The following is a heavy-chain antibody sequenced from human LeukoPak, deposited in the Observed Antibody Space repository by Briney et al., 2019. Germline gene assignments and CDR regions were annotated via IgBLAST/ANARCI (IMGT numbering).Heavy chain of an antibody. CDR1: GFTFTSSA. J-gene: IGHJ4*02. V-gene: IGHV1-58*01. D-gene: IGHD5-18*01. Sequence: SVKVSCKASGFTFTSSAVQWVRQARGQRLEWIGWIVVGSGNTNYAQKFQERVTITRDMSTSTAYMELSSLRSEDTAVYYCAAGVGQLWLLPDYWGQGTLVTVSS. CDR2: IVVGSGNT. CDR3: AAGVGQLWLLPDY.